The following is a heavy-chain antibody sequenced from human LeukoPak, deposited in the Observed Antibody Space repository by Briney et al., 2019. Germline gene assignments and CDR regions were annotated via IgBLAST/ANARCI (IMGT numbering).Heavy chain of an antibody. J-gene: IGHJ3*02. CDR2: IIPIFGTA. D-gene: IGHD1-26*01. CDR3: AREGGVVGAINAFDI. V-gene: IGHV1-69*05. Sequence: SVKVSCKASGGTFISYAISWVGQAPGQGLEWMGGIIPIFGTANYAQKFQGRVTITTDESTSTAYMALSSLRSEDTAVYYCAREGGVVGAINAFDIWGQGTMVTVSS. CDR1: GGTFISYA.